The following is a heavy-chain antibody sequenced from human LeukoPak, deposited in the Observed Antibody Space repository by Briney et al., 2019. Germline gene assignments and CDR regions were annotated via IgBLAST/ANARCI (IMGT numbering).Heavy chain of an antibody. V-gene: IGHV1-2*02. CDR2: INPDSGDT. D-gene: IGHD4-17*01. Sequence: ASVKVSCKASGCSFTADYIHWLRQAPGQGLEWMGWINPDSGDTNYAQKFKGRVTMTRDTSSSAAYMDLSRLQFDDSAVYFCASGAEYGDYDLLDSWGQGTLVTVSS. CDR1: GCSFTADY. J-gene: IGHJ4*02. CDR3: ASGAEYGDYDLLDS.